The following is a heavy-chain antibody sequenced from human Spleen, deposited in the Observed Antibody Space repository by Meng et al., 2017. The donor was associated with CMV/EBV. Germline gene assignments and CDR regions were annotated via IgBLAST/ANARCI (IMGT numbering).Heavy chain of an antibody. CDR1: GFTFSVYS. J-gene: IGHJ4*02. D-gene: IGHD2-21*01. CDR2: ISSSSSFI. Sequence: GESLKISCAASGFTFSVYSMIWVRQAPGKGLEWVSSISSSSSFISYVDSVKGRFTISRDNAENSLYLHMNGLRAEDTAVYYCARAPLHVYSIGDYWGQGTLVTVSS. CDR3: ARAPLHVYSIGDY. V-gene: IGHV3-21*01.